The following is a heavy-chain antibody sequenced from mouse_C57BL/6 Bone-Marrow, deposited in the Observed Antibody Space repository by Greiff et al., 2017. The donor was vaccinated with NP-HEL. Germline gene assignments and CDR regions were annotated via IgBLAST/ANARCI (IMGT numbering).Heavy chain of an antibody. Sequence: QVQLKESGAELMKPGASVKFSCKATGYTFTGYCIEWVTQRPGPGLEWIGEILPGSGSTNYNEQFKGKATFTADPSSNTAYMQLSRLTTEDSAIYDSERWGDNSPAWYAYWGQGTLVTVSA. D-gene: IGHD6-1*01. CDR1: GYTFTGYC. CDR2: ILPGSGST. V-gene: IGHV1-9*01. J-gene: IGHJ3*01. CDR3: ERWGDNSPAWYAY.